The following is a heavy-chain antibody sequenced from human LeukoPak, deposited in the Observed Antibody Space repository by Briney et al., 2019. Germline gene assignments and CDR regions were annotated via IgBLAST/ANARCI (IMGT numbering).Heavy chain of an antibody. Sequence: GESLRLSCAASGFAFSTYGMHWVRQAPGKGLEWVAFIRYDGSNKSYADSVKGRFTISRDNSKNTLYLQMNSLRAEDTAVYYCAKKACTSTSCHIGDYWGQGTPVTVSS. CDR2: IRYDGSNK. CDR3: AKKACTSTSCHIGDY. D-gene: IGHD2-2*02. J-gene: IGHJ4*02. CDR1: GFAFSTYG. V-gene: IGHV3-30*02.